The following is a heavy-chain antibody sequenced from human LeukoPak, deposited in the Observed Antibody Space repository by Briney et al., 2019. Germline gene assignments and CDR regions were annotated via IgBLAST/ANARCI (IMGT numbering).Heavy chain of an antibody. CDR1: GFTFSSYG. CDR2: ISYDGSNK. V-gene: IGHV3-30*18. J-gene: IGHJ4*02. Sequence: PGGSLRLSCAASGFTFSSYGMHWVRQAPGKGLEWVAVISYDGSNKYYADSVKGRFTISRDNSKNTLYLQMNSLRAEDTAVYYCAKGTVRVGAKWGQGTLVTVSS. CDR3: AKGTVRVGAK.